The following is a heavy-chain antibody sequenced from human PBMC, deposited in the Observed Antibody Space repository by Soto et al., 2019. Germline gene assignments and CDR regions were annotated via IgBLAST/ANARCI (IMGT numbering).Heavy chain of an antibody. V-gene: IGHV4-39*02. CDR3: ARDIWSGMGAFDI. Sequence: PSETLSLTCTVSGGSVSSSSYYWGWVRQPPGKGLEWIGSVYYTGSTYYNPSLESRVTISVDKSKNQFSLKLMSLSAADTAVYNCARDIWSGMGAFDIWGQGTMVTVSS. CDR1: GGSVSSSSYY. CDR2: VYYTGST. J-gene: IGHJ3*02. D-gene: IGHD3-3*01.